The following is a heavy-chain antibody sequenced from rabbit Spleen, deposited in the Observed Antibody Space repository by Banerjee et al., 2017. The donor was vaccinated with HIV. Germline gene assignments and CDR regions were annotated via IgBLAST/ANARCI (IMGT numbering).Heavy chain of an antibody. D-gene: IGHD8-1*01. CDR3: ARDTGSSFSSYGMDL. Sequence: QSLEESGGDLVKPGASLTLTCIASGFSFSSNVYMCWVRQAPGKGLEWIACISTGSSGYTYYATWAKGRFTISKTSSTTVTLQMTSLTVADTATYFCARDTGSSFSSYGMDLWGPGTLVTVS. V-gene: IGHV1S40*01. CDR2: ISTGSSGYT. CDR1: GFSFSSNVY. J-gene: IGHJ6*01.